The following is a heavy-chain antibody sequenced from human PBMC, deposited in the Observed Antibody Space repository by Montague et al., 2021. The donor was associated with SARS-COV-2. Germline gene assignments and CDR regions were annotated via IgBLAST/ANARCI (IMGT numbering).Heavy chain of an antibody. D-gene: IGHD5-12*01. Sequence: SETLSLTCSVSGEPISGFFWNWIRQPAGKGLEWIGRIYASGGTDYNPSLKSRVTISVDTSKNQFSLKLTSVTAADTAVYYCARAHSGSWAHLDNWGQGSLVTVSS. J-gene: IGHJ4*02. CDR3: ARAHSGSWAHLDN. CDR2: IYASGGT. CDR1: GEPISGFF. V-gene: IGHV4-4*07.